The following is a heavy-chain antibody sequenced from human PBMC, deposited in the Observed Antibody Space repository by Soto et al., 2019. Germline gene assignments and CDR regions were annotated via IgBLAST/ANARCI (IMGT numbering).Heavy chain of an antibody. CDR1: VFTFSSYG. Sequence: PGWSLRLSCSASVFTFSSYGMHWFRQAPGKGLEWVAVISYDGSNKYYADSVKGRFTISRDNSKNTLYLQMNSLRAEDTAVYYCAKARPRGFGELSDWFDPWGQGTLVTVSS. J-gene: IGHJ5*02. CDR3: AKARPRGFGELSDWFDP. V-gene: IGHV3-30*18. CDR2: ISYDGSNK. D-gene: IGHD3-10*01.